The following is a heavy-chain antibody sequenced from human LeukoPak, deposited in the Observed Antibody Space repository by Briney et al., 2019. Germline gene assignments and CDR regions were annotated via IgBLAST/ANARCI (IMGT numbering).Heavy chain of an antibody. D-gene: IGHD3-3*02. J-gene: IGHJ4*02. Sequence: VKPSEALSLTCTVSGGSISSYYWSWIRQPPGKGLEGIGYIYYRGSTNYNPSLKSRVTISVDTSKNQFSLRLSSVTAADTAVYYCARGAMFGRAIDYWGQGTLVTVSS. CDR1: GGSISSYY. CDR3: ARGAMFGRAIDY. V-gene: IGHV4-59*01. CDR2: IYYRGST.